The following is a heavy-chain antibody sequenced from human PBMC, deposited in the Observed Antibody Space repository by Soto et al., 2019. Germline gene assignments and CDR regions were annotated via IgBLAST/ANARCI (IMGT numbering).Heavy chain of an antibody. J-gene: IGHJ4*02. CDR3: AGAADLNFDY. CDR1: GDSVSSNSAA. V-gene: IGHV6-1*01. Sequence: PWQTLSLTCAISGDSVSSNSAAWNWIRQSPSRGLEWLGRTYYRSKWYNDYAVSVRSRININPDPSKNQFSLQLNSVTPEDTAVYYCAGAADLNFDYWGQGTLVTVSS. CDR2: TYYRSKWYN. D-gene: IGHD6-13*01.